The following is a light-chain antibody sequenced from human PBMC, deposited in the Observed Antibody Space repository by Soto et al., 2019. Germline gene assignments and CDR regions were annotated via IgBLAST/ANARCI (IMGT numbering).Light chain of an antibody. CDR1: QSVSSN. V-gene: IGKV3-15*01. Sequence: EIVMTQSPATLSVSPGERATLSCRASQSVSSNLAWYQQKPGQAPTLLIYGASTRATGIPARFSGSGSGTEFTLTISSLQSEDFAVYYCQQYNNWPHLTFGGGTKVEIK. CDR2: GAS. CDR3: QQYNNWPHLT. J-gene: IGKJ4*01.